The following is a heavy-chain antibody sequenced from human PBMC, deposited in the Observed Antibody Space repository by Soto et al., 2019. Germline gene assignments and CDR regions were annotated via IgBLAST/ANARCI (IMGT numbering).Heavy chain of an antibody. J-gene: IGHJ6*03. Sequence: GASVKVSCKASGYTFTSYGISWVRQAPGQGLEWMGWISAYNGNTNYAQKLQGRVTMTTDTSTSTAYMELRSLRSDDTAVYYCAIEQRNEVVVVAATQGYYYMDVWGKGTTVTVSS. D-gene: IGHD2-15*01. CDR2: ISAYNGNT. V-gene: IGHV1-18*01. CDR1: GYTFTSYG. CDR3: AIEQRNEVVVVAATQGYYYMDV.